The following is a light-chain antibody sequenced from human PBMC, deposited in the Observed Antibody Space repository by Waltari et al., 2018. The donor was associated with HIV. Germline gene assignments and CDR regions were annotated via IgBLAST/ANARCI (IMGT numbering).Light chain of an antibody. CDR3: SSDGGSNDFYVI. Sequence: QSALTQPPSASGSPGQSVTISCTGTNSAIASSTYVAWYQQHPGKAPKLIISEVKKRPSGVPNRFSGSKSGNTASLTVSGLQAEDEADYYCSSDGGSNDFYVIFGGGTKLTVL. V-gene: IGLV2-8*01. CDR1: NSAIASSTY. CDR2: EVK. J-gene: IGLJ2*01.